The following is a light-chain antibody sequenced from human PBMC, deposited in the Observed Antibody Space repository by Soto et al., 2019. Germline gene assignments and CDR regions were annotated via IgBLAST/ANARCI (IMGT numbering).Light chain of an antibody. CDR2: GAS. V-gene: IGKV3-20*01. CDR1: QSVSSSY. Sequence: VLSKSAGTLTLSPGERATLSCRAIQSVSSSYLAWYQQKPGQAPRLLIYGASSRATGIPDRFSGSGSGTDFTLTISRLEPEDFAVYYCQQYGSSLSWTFGQGTKVHIK. J-gene: IGKJ1*01. CDR3: QQYGSSLSWT.